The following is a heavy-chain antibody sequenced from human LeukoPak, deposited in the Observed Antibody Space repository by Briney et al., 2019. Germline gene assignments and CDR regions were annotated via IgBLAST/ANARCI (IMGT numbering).Heavy chain of an antibody. J-gene: IGHJ4*02. D-gene: IGHD3-22*01. CDR3: AKDLTYESSGSVIDH. Sequence: AGGSLRLSCAASGFTFDDYTMQWVRQAPGKTLEWVALISWDGTTYYRDSMKGRFTISRDDSKNSLYLQMDTLRTEDAAFYYCAKDLTYESSGSVIDHWGQGTLVTVSS. CDR2: ISWDGTT. V-gene: IGHV3-43*01. CDR1: GFTFDDYT.